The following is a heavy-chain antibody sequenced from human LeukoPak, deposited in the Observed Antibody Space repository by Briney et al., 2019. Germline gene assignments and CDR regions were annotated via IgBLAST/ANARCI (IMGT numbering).Heavy chain of an antibody. CDR1: GFTFSNSW. V-gene: IGHV3-7*01. CDR3: ASEGRDGYNDPSDY. CDR2: IKQDGSEK. J-gene: IGHJ4*02. Sequence: PGGSLRLSCTVSGFTFSNSWMNWVRQAPGKGLEWVANIKQDGSEKNYVDSVKGRFTISRDNAKNSLYLQMNSLRAEDTAVYYCASEGRDGYNDPSDYWGQGTLVTVSS. D-gene: IGHD5-24*01.